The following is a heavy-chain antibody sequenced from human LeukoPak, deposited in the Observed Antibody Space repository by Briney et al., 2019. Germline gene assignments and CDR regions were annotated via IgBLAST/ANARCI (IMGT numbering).Heavy chain of an antibody. J-gene: IGHJ6*03. CDR3: ARDRSLKVYYMDV. CDR1: GYTFTSYY. Sequence: GASVKVSCKASGYTFTSYYMHWVRQAPGQGLEWMGIINPSGGSTSYAQKFQGRVTMTRDTSTSTVYMDLSRLRSDDTAVYFCARDRSLKVYYMDVWGRGTTVIISS. CDR2: INPSGGST. V-gene: IGHV1-46*01.